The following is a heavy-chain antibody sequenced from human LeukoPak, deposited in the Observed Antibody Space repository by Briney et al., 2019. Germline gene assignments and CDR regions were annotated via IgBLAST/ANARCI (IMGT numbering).Heavy chain of an antibody. CDR2: ISGSGGST. CDR1: GFTFSSYA. D-gene: IGHD1-26*01. CDR3: AKDRSGRLSHYDY. J-gene: IGHJ4*02. V-gene: IGHV3-23*01. Sequence: GGSLRLSCAASGFTFSSYAMSGVRQAPGKGLEGVPAISGSGGSTYYADSVKGRFTISRDNAKNTLYLQMNSLRAEDTAVYYCAKDRSGRLSHYDYWGQGTLVTVSS.